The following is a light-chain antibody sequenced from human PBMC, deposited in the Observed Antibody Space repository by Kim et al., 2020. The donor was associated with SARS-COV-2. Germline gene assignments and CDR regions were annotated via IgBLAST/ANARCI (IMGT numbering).Light chain of an antibody. CDR3: QQRSNWLWS. CDR1: QSVSSS. J-gene: IGKJ1*01. CDR2: DAS. V-gene: IGKV3-11*01. Sequence: EIVLTQSPATLSLSPGERATLSCRASQSVSSSLAWYQQKPGQPPRLLIYDASNRATGIPARFSGSGSGTDFTLTISSLEPEDFAVYYCQQRSNWLWSFGQGTKVDIK.